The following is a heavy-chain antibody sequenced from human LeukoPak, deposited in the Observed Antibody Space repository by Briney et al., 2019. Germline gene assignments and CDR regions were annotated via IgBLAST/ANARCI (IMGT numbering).Heavy chain of an antibody. V-gene: IGHV4-30-2*01. CDR3: AMGVVVAATSTDSDY. CDR1: GGSISSGAYY. Sequence: PSETLSLTCTVSGGSISSGAYYWSWIRQPPGKGLEWIGYIYHSGSTYYTPSLKSRVTISVDTSKNQFSLKLSSVTAADTAVCYCAMGVVVAATSTDSDYWGQGTLVTVSS. D-gene: IGHD2-15*01. J-gene: IGHJ4*02. CDR2: IYHSGST.